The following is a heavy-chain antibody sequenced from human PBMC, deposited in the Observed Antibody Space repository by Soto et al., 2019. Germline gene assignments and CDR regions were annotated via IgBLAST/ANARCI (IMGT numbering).Heavy chain of an antibody. Sequence: EVQLVESGGGLVKPGGSLRLSCAASGFTFSSYSMNWVRQAPGKGLEWVSSISSSSSYIYYADSVKGRFTISRDNAKNSLYLQMNSLRAEDTAVYYCARARAQLCYFDYWGQGTLVTVSS. CDR2: ISSSSSYI. CDR1: GFTFSSYS. CDR3: ARARAQLCYFDY. V-gene: IGHV3-21*01. D-gene: IGHD5-18*01. J-gene: IGHJ4*02.